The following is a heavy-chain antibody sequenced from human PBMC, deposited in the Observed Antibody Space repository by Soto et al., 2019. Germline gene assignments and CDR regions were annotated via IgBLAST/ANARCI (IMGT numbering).Heavy chain of an antibody. CDR1: GGSISSGGYS. CDR3: ARGPGVDAPP. CDR2: IYHSWST. D-gene: IGHD2-15*01. J-gene: IGHJ5*02. V-gene: IGHV4-30-2*01. Sequence: QLQLQESGSGLVKPSQTLSLTCAVSGGSISSGGYSWSWIRQPPGKGLEWIGYIYHSWSTYYNPSPKGRVTQTVGRSKNPVSPKASPLDPADTAVYLFARGPGVDAPPWGQGTLVTVSS.